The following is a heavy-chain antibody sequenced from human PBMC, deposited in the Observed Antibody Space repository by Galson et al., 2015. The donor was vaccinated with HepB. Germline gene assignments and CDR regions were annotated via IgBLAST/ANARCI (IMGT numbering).Heavy chain of an antibody. CDR2: ISGSGGST. D-gene: IGHD3-3*01. V-gene: IGHV3-23*01. Sequence: SLRLSCAASGFTFSSYAMSWVRQAPGKGLEWVSAISGSGGSTYYADSVKGRFTISRDNSKTTLYLQMNSLRAEDTAVYYCAKDRAFFGVADVPPLEYWGQGILVTVSS. CDR1: GFTFSSYA. CDR3: AKDRAFFGVADVPPLEY. J-gene: IGHJ4*02.